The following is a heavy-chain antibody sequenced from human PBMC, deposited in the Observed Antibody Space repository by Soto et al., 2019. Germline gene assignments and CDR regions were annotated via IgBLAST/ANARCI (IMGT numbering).Heavy chain of an antibody. Sequence: QVQLQESGPGLVRPSETLSLTCTVSGGSISNSYWSWIRQSPGKGLEWIGYIYSSGSTKYNPSLTSRVTISVDTSKNQFSLKLSSLSAADTAVYYCARHSPPFFYGSGPWDVWGQGTTVTVSS. D-gene: IGHD3-10*01. CDR2: IYSSGST. J-gene: IGHJ6*02. V-gene: IGHV4-59*08. CDR3: ARHSPPFFYGSGPWDV. CDR1: GGSISNSY.